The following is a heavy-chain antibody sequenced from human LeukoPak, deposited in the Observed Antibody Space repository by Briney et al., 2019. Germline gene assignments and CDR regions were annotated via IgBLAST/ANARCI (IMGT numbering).Heavy chain of an antibody. J-gene: IGHJ6*02. CDR3: AKDLSSRVAPLDGLDV. CDR2: ISGSGGSA. D-gene: IGHD5-12*01. CDR1: GSAIDKSG. Sequence: GGSLRLSCAASGSAIDKSGMTWVRQAPGKGLEWVSVISGSGGSALYADSVKGRFTIFRDNSKNALYLQMNNLRPEDTAIYYCAKDLSSRVAPLDGLDVWGQGTTVTVSS. V-gene: IGHV3-23*01.